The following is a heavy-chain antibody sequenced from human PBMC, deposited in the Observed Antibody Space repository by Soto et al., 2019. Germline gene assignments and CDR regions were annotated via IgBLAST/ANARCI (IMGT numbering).Heavy chain of an antibody. J-gene: IGHJ6*02. D-gene: IGHD3-16*01. CDR2: ISPYTGNT. V-gene: IGHV1-18*01. Sequence: QVQLVQSGDEVKKPGASVKVSCKASGYIFVNYGIAWVRQAPGQGLEWMGCISPYTGNTHSATKIQGRLTMTTDTSTSTAYMDLWSLTSDDTAVYYCVMVDNYVTPTPQDVWGQGTTVTVSS. CDR3: VMVDNYVTPTPQDV. CDR1: GYIFVNYG.